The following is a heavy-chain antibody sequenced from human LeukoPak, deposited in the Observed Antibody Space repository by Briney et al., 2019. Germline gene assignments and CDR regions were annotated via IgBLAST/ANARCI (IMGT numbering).Heavy chain of an antibody. V-gene: IGHV4-39*07. J-gene: IGHJ5*02. D-gene: IGHD3-3*01. CDR2: IYYSGST. Sequence: PSETLSLTCTVSGGSISSSNYYWGWLRQPPGKGLEWIGNIYYSGSTYYNPSLKSRVTISVDTSNNQFSLKLSSVTAADTAVYYCARRWVASRFSTPNWFDPWGQGTLVTVSS. CDR3: ARRWVASRFSTPNWFDP. CDR1: GGSISSSNYY.